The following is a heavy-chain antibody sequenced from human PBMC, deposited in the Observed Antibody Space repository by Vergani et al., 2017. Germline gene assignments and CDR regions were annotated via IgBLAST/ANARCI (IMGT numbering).Heavy chain of an antibody. CDR1: GFTFSTYA. D-gene: IGHD3-16*01. CDR3: AKGRASLDLWGEHFQH. J-gene: IGHJ1*01. CDR2: IDNSGRSI. V-gene: IGHV3-23*01. Sequence: EVHLLESGGGLRQPGGSLKLSCAASGFTFSTYAMSWARQVPGKGLEWVATIDNSGRSIYYTDSVKGRFTISRDNSKSTLFLQMNSLSAEDTALYYCAKGRASLDLWGEHFQHWGRGTLVTVSS.